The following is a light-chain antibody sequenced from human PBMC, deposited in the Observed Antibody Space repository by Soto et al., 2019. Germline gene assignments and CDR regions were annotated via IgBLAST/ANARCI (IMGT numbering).Light chain of an antibody. CDR1: SSDVGGYNY. CDR3: SSYTSSSTLV. Sequence: QSVLPQPAYVSGSPGQSITISCTGTSSDVGGYNYVSWYQQHPGKAPKLMIYDVSNRPSGVSNRFSGSKSGNTASLTISGLQAEDEADYYCSSYTSSSTLVFGGGT. J-gene: IGLJ2*01. V-gene: IGLV2-14*01. CDR2: DVS.